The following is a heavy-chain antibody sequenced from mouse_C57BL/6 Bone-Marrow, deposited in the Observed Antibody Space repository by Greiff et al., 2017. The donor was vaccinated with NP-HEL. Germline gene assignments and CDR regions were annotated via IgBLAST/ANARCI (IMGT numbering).Heavy chain of an antibody. V-gene: IGHV1-82*01. Sequence: VQLQQSGPELVKPGASVKISCKASGHAFSSSWMNWVKQRPGKGLEWIGRIYPGDGDTNYNGKFKGKATLTADKSSSTAYMQLSSLTSEDSAVYFCARRRDGFAYWGQGTLVTVSA. CDR2: IYPGDGDT. J-gene: IGHJ3*01. CDR3: ARRRDGFAY. CDR1: GHAFSSSW.